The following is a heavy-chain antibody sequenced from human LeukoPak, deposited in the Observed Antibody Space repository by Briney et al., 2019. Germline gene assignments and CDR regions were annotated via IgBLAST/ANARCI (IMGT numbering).Heavy chain of an antibody. D-gene: IGHD2-15*01. CDR3: AGLYCSGGSCTPYYYYYGMDV. V-gene: IGHV3-74*01. J-gene: IGHJ6*02. CDR1: GFTFSGYW. CDR2: IDNDGHGI. Sequence: GGSLRLSCVTSGFTFSGYWMHWVRQGPEKGLELVSRIDNDGHGIIYADSVKGRFTISRDNSKNTLYLQMNSLRAEDTAVYYCAGLYCSGGSCTPYYYYYGMDVWGQGTTVTVSS.